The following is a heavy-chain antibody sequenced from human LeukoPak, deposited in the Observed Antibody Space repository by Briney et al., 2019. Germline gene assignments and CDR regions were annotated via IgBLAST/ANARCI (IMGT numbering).Heavy chain of an antibody. CDR3: AREPRLDYIWGSYRYYFDY. Sequence: GGSLRLSCAASGFTVSSNYMGWVRQAPGKGLEWVANIKQDGSEKYYVDSVKGRFTISRDNAKNSLYLQMNSLRAEDTAVYYCAREPRLDYIWGSYRYYFDYWGQGTLVTVSS. V-gene: IGHV3-7*01. CDR2: IKQDGSEK. D-gene: IGHD3-16*02. J-gene: IGHJ4*02. CDR1: GFTVSSNY.